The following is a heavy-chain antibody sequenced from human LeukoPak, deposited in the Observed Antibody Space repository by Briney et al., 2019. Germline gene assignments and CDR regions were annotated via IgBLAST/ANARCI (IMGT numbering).Heavy chain of an antibody. CDR3: AKVMPLYQLQWGLYDY. CDR2: IRYDGSNK. J-gene: IGHJ4*02. V-gene: IGHV3-30*02. CDR1: GFTFSSYG. D-gene: IGHD2-2*01. Sequence: GGSLRLSCAASGFTFSSYGMHWVRQAPGKGLEWVAFIRYDGSNKYYADSVKGRFTISRDNSKNTLYLQMNSLRAEDTAVYYCAKVMPLYQLQWGLYDYWGQGTLVTVSS.